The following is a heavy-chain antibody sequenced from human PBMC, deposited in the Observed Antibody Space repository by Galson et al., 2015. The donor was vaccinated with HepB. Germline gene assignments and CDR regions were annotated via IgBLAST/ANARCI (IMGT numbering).Heavy chain of an antibody. CDR2: ISGSGGST. CDR3: AKVYCSSTSCYYYYYYMDV. J-gene: IGHJ6*03. CDR1: GFTFSSYA. V-gene: IGHV3-23*01. Sequence: SLRLSCAASGFTFSSYAMSWVRQAPGKGLEWVSAISGSGGSTYYADSVKGRFTISRDNSKNTLYLQMNSLRAEDTAVYYCAKVYCSSTSCYYYYYYMDVWGKGTTVTVSS. D-gene: IGHD2-2*01.